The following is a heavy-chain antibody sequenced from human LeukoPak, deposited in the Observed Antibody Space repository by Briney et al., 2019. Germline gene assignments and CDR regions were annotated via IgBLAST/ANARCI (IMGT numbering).Heavy chain of an antibody. CDR3: VRHYYDSGTAKGYFQQ. J-gene: IGHJ1*01. D-gene: IGHD3-10*01. CDR1: GGSLSSYY. CDR2: IYYTGST. Sequence: PSETLSLTCAVSGGSLSSYYWSWLRQPPRAGPEWIGYIYYTGSTNYNPSLKRRVTISLDSSTNQVSLNLNSLTSADTAVYYCVRHYYDSGTAKGYFQQWGRGTLVSVSS. V-gene: IGHV4-59*01.